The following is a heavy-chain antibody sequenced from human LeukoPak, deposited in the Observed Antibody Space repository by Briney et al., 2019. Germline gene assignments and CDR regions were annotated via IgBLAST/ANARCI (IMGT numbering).Heavy chain of an antibody. CDR3: ARSPRASYGITIFGVTHFDY. Sequence: ASVKVSCKASGYTFTSYYMHWVRQAPGQGLEWMGGIIPIFGTANYAQKFQGRVTITADESTSTAYMELSSLRSEDTAVYYCARSPRASYGITIFGVTHFDYWGQGTLVTVSS. V-gene: IGHV1-69*13. J-gene: IGHJ4*02. CDR1: GYTFTSYY. D-gene: IGHD3-3*01. CDR2: IIPIFGTA.